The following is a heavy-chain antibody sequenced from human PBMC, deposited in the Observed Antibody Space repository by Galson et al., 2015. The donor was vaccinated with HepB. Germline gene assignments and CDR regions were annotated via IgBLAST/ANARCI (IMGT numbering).Heavy chain of an antibody. Sequence: SLRLSCAASGFTFSSYAMHWVRQAPGKGLEWVAVISYDGSNKYYADSVKGRFTISRDNSKNTLYLHMNSLRAEDTAVYYCARARGYSGYDFRRLAFDIWGQGTMVTVSS. CDR2: ISYDGSNK. J-gene: IGHJ3*02. V-gene: IGHV3-30*04. D-gene: IGHD5-12*01. CDR1: GFTFSSYA. CDR3: ARARGYSGYDFRRLAFDI.